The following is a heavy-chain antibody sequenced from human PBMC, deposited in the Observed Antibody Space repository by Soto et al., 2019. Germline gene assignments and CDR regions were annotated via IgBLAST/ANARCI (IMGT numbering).Heavy chain of an antibody. D-gene: IGHD6-19*01. V-gene: IGHV3-30-3*01. CDR3: ARDATDYSCGWFPLTFYYYYGMDV. J-gene: IGHJ6*02. CDR1: GFTFSSYA. CDR2: ISYDGSNK. Sequence: QVQLVESGGGVVQPGRSLRLSCAASGFTFSSYAMHWVRQAPGKGLEWVAVISYDGSNKYYADSVKGRFTISRDNSKNTLYLQMNSLRAEDTAVYYCARDATDYSCGWFPLTFYYYYGMDVWGQGTTVTVSS.